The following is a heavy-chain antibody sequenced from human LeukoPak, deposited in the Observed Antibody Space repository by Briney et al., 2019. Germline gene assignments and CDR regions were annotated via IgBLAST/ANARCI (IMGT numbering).Heavy chain of an antibody. CDR3: AREQNYAFDN. V-gene: IGHV3-48*04. D-gene: IGHD1-7*01. Sequence: GGSLRLSCTASGFPFSDYSMNWVRQAPGKGLEWISYIGISSGNTKYADSVKGRFTISADNARNSLYLQMHSLRVEDTAVYYCAREQNYAFDNWGQGTLVSVSS. CDR1: GFPFSDYS. J-gene: IGHJ4*02. CDR2: IGISSGNT.